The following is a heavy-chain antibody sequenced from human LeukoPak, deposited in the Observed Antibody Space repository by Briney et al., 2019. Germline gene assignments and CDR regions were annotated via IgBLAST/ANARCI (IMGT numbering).Heavy chain of an antibody. J-gene: IGHJ4*02. V-gene: IGHV4-39*01. CDR1: GDSIDTSSYY. CDR2: VFYSGST. D-gene: IGHD3-9*01. Sequence: PSETLSLTCSVSGDSIDTSSYYWGWIRQPPGKGLEWIGNVFYSGSTYYSPSLKSRVTISLDTSKNQFSLKLSSVTAADTAVYYCASSSYDILTGYYLGYWGQGTLVTVSS. CDR3: ASSSYDILTGYYLGY.